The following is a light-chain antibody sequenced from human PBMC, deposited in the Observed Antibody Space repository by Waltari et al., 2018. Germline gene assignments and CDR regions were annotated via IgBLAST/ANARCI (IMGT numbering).Light chain of an antibody. V-gene: IGKV3-11*01. J-gene: IGKJ2*01. CDR3: QQRSNWYT. CDR1: QSVSSY. CDR2: DAS. Sequence: EIVLTQSPATLSLSPGERATLSCRASQSVSSYLAWYQQKPCQAPRLLIYDASNRATCIPARFSGSGSGTDFTLTISSLEPEDCAVYYCQQRSNWYTFGQGTKLEIK.